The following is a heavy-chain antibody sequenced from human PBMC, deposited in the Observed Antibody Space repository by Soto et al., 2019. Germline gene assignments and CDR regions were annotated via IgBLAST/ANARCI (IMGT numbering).Heavy chain of an antibody. D-gene: IGHD2-2*01. J-gene: IGHJ6*03. CDR2: IIPILGIA. CDR1: GGTFSSYT. Sequence: ASVKVSCKASGGTFSSYTISWVRQAPGQGLEWMGRIIPILGIANYAQKFQGRVTITADKSTSTAYMELSSLRSEDTAVYYCARDRGYCSSTSCSYYYYYMDVWGKGTTVTVSS. V-gene: IGHV1-69*04. CDR3: ARDRGYCSSTSCSYYYYYMDV.